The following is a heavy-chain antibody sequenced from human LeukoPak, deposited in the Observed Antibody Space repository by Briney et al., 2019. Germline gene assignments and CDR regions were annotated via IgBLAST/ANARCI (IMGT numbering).Heavy chain of an antibody. CDR3: VREDHSKYEY. D-gene: IGHD4-11*01. J-gene: IGHJ4*02. Sequence: GGSLRLSCVASGFSFSSYWMAWVRQAPGKGLEGVASIQQNGNEKYYVDSVKGRFTISKDNAKNLMYLQMNSLRAEDTAVNYCVREDHSKYEYWGQGTPVTVSS. V-gene: IGHV3-7*01. CDR2: IQQNGNEK. CDR1: GFSFSSYW.